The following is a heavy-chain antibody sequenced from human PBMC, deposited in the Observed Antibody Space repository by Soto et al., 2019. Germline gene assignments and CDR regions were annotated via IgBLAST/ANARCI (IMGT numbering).Heavy chain of an antibody. CDR1: GYTFTSYD. Sequence: ASVNGSCKASGYTFTSYDINWVRQATGQGLEWMGWMNPNSGNTGYAQKFQGRVTMTRNTSISTAYMELSSLRSEDTAVYYCACVDSYGWYRDVFYFSTQGTFVT. CDR3: ACVDSYGWYRDVFYF. V-gene: IGHV1-8*01. CDR2: MNPNSGNT. D-gene: IGHD6-19*01. J-gene: IGHJ3*01.